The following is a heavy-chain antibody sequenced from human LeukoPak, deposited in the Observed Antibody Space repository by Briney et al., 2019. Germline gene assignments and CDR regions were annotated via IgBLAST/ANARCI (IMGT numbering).Heavy chain of an antibody. Sequence: GSLRLSCAASGFTFSSYSMNWVRQAPGKGLEWVSYISSSSSTIYYADSVKGRFPISRDNAKNSLYLQMNSLRAEDTAVDYCARVYCSGGSCSTGDYFDYWGQGTLVTVSS. CDR1: GFTFSSYS. CDR2: ISSSSSTI. D-gene: IGHD2-15*01. J-gene: IGHJ4*02. CDR3: ARVYCSGGSCSTGDYFDY. V-gene: IGHV3-48*01.